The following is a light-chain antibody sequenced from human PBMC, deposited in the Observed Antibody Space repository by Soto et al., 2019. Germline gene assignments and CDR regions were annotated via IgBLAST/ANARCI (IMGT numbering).Light chain of an antibody. Sequence: QSALTQPASLSGSPGQSITISCTGTSSDIGGYNYVSWYQQLPGKVPKLIIYDVSNRPSGVSDRFSGSKSGNAASLTISGLQAEDDADYYCSSYTSTSTLYVFGTGTKLTVL. CDR2: DVS. V-gene: IGLV2-14*03. J-gene: IGLJ1*01. CDR3: SSYTSTSTLYV. CDR1: SSDIGGYNY.